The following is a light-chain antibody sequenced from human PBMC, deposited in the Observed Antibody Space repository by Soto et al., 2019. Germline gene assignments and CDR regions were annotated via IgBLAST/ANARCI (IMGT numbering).Light chain of an antibody. CDR3: QQRSKWPMYT. J-gene: IGKJ2*01. V-gene: IGKV3-11*01. Sequence: EIVLTQSPATLSLSPGEGATLSCRASQSVSSFLAWYQQKPGQAPRLLIYDASNRATGIPARFSGSGSGTDFTLTISSLVPEDFAVYYCQQRSKWPMYTFGQGTKLEIK. CDR2: DAS. CDR1: QSVSSF.